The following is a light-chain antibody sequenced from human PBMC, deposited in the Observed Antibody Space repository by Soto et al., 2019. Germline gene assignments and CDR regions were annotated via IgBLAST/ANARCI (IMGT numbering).Light chain of an antibody. V-gene: IGKV3-20*01. Sequence: EIVLTQSPVTLSLSPGERATLSCRASQSVSSSYLAWYQQKPGQAPRLLIYGASRRATGIPANFNGSEYAHDFTLTISRLDPEYLAVYYCQQYGSSLLTFVGGTKLEIK. CDR2: GAS. CDR3: QQYGSSLLT. J-gene: IGKJ4*01. CDR1: QSVSSSY.